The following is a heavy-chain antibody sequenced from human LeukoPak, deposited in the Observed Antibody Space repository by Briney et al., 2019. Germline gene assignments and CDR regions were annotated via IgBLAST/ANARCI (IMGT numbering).Heavy chain of an antibody. CDR1: GFTFSSYG. Sequence: GGSLRLSCAASGFTFSSYGMHWVRQAPGKGLEWVAVIWYDGGNKYYADSVKGRFTISRDNSKNTLYLQMNSLRAEDTAVYYCARDNEGRFGELVGYWGQGTLVTVSS. CDR2: IWYDGGNK. CDR3: ARDNEGRFGELVGY. V-gene: IGHV3-33*01. D-gene: IGHD3-10*01. J-gene: IGHJ4*02.